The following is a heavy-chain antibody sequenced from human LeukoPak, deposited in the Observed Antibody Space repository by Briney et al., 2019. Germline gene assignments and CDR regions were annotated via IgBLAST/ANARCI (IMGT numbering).Heavy chain of an antibody. Sequence: GGSLRLSCAASGFTFSSYAMHWVRQAPGKGLEWVAVISYDGSNKYYADSVKGRFTISRDNSKNTLYLQMNSLRAEDTAVYYCAKASDSSSEYYFDYWGQGTLVTVSS. D-gene: IGHD6-13*01. CDR3: AKASDSSSEYYFDY. J-gene: IGHJ4*02. CDR1: GFTFSSYA. V-gene: IGHV3-30-3*01. CDR2: ISYDGSNK.